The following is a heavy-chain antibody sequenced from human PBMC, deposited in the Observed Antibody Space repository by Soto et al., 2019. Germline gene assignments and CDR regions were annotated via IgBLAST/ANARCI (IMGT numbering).Heavy chain of an antibody. V-gene: IGHV1-18*01. CDR1: GYTFTNFV. Sequence: QVQLVQSGAEVKKHGASVKVYCKTSGYTFTNFVLSWVRQAPGPGLEWMGWISAYNGNTNYAQNFQGRVTMTTDTSTSTAYMELRSLRSDDTAVYYCARGGTPIAYWGQGTLVTVSS. D-gene: IGHD3-16*01. CDR3: ARGGTPIAY. J-gene: IGHJ4*02. CDR2: ISAYNGNT.